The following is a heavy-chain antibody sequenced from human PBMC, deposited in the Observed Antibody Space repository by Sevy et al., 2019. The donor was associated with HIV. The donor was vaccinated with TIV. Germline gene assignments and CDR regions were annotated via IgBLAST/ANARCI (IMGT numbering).Heavy chain of an antibody. CDR2: MVSASGRT. CDR1: GGMFRNYA. Sequence: SVKVSCKASGGMFRNYAMSWVRQAPGQGLEWMGVMVSASGRTIYAQKFQGRVTITADEFTSTGYMKLNSLRSEDTALYYCARDPLASSVSGGAFDIWGQGTMVTVSS. V-gene: IGHV1-69*13. D-gene: IGHD3-22*01. J-gene: IGHJ3*02. CDR3: ARDPLASSVSGGAFDI.